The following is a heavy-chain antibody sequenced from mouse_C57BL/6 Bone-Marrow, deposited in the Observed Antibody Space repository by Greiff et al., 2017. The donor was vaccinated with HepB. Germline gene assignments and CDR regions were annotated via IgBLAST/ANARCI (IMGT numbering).Heavy chain of an antibody. J-gene: IGHJ2*01. CDR3: ARIGAIVTYFDD. CDR1: GYTFTSYW. Sequence: QVQLQQPGAELVKPGASVKLSCKASGYTFTSYWMHWVKQRPGQGLEWIGLIHPNSGSTNYNEKFKSKATLTVDKSSSTAYMQLSSLTSEDSAVYYCARIGAIVTYFDDWGQGTTLTVAS. D-gene: IGHD2-5*01. CDR2: IHPNSGST. V-gene: IGHV1-64*01.